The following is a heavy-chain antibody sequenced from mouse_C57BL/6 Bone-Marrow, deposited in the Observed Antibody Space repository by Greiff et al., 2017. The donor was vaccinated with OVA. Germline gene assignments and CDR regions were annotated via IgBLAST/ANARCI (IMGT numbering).Heavy chain of an antibody. CDR1: GFTFSDYY. Sequence: EVKLVESEGGLVQPGSSMKLSCTASGFTFSDYYMAWVRQVPEKGLEWVANINYDGSSTYYLDSLKSRFIISRDNAKNILYLQMSSLKSEDTATYYCARGGVLFDYWGQGTTLTVSS. CDR3: ARGGVLFDY. CDR2: INYDGSST. V-gene: IGHV5-16*01. J-gene: IGHJ2*01.